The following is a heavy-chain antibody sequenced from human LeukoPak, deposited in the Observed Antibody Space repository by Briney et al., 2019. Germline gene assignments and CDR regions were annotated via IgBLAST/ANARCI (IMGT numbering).Heavy chain of an antibody. D-gene: IGHD2-15*01. CDR1: GYSFTSYW. CDR2: IYPSDSDT. V-gene: IGHV5-51*01. J-gene: IGHJ4*02. CDR3: ARYCSGGSCYSGFAFDY. Sequence: GESLKVSFKGSGYSFTSYWIAWVRQMPGKGREWMGIIYPSDSDTTYSPSFQGQVTISADKSISTAYLQWSSLKASDTAMYYCARYCSGGSCYSGFAFDYWGQGTLVTVSS.